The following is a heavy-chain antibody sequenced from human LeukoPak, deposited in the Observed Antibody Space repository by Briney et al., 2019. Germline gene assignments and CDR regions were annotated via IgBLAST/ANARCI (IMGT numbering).Heavy chain of an antibody. CDR2: IRWNSGSI. CDR1: GFTFYDYA. D-gene: IGHD3-16*01. Sequence: GGSLRLSRAASGFTFYDYAMHWVRHAPGEGLEWVSGIRWNSGSIHYADSVKGRFTISRDNAKNTLYLQMNSLRAEDTAVYYCAKDAGGMWAVFWFDPGGEGTLVTVS. J-gene: IGHJ5*02. V-gene: IGHV3-9*01. CDR3: AKDAGGMWAVFWFDP.